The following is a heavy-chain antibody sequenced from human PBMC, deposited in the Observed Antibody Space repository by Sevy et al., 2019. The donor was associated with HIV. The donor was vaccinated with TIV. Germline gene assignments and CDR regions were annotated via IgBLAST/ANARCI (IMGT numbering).Heavy chain of an antibody. D-gene: IGHD5-18*01. CDR1: GLTFSTYG. J-gene: IGHJ4*02. Sequence: GGSLRLSCAASGLTFSTYGMHWVRQAPGKGLEWVAVISYDGNIQYYADSVKGRFTVSRDNSKNTLYLQMNSLRAADSAVYYCAKDQGGYNYAPGYWGQGTLVTVSS. CDR2: ISYDGNIQ. V-gene: IGHV3-30*18. CDR3: AKDQGGYNYAPGY.